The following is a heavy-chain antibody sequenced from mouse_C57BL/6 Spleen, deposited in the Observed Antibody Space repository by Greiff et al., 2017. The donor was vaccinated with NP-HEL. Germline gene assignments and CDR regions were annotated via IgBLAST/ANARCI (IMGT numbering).Heavy chain of an antibody. D-gene: IGHD1-1*01. CDR3: AREGDYYGSSFYAMDY. CDR1: GFTFSSYA. J-gene: IGHJ4*01. CDR2: ISDCGSYT. V-gene: IGHV5-4*01. Sequence: EVKLVESGGGLVKPGGSLKLSCAASGFTFSSYAMSWVRQTPEKRLEWVATISDCGSYTYYPDNVKGRFTISRDNAKNNLYLQMSHLKSEDTAMYYCAREGDYYGSSFYAMDYWGQGTSVTVSS.